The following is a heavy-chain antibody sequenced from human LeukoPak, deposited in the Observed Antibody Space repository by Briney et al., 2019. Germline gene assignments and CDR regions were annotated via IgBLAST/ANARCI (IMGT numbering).Heavy chain of an antibody. J-gene: IGHJ4*02. CDR3: AAPLDYGGNSVDY. V-gene: IGHV3-53*01. CDR2: IYSGGST. CDR1: GFTVSSNY. Sequence: GGSLRLSCAASGFTVSSNYMSWVRQAPGKGLEWVSVIYSGGSTYYADSVKGRFTISRDNSKNTLYLQMNSLRAEDTAVYYCAAPLDYGGNSVDYWGQGTLVTVSS. D-gene: IGHD4-23*01.